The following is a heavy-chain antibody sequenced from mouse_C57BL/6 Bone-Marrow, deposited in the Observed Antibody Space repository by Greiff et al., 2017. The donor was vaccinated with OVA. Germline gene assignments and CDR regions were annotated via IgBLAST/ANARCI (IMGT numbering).Heavy chain of an antibody. CDR3: ARPLLSSRAY. J-gene: IGHJ3*01. CDR1: GYTFTSYG. D-gene: IGHD1-1*02. CDR2: IYPRSGNT. Sequence: QVQLQQSGAELARPGASVKLSCKASGYTFTSYGISWVKQRTGQGLEWIGEIYPRSGNTYYNEKFKGKATLTADKSSSTAYMELRSLTSEDSAVYFCARPLLSSRAYWGQGTLVTVSA. V-gene: IGHV1-81*01.